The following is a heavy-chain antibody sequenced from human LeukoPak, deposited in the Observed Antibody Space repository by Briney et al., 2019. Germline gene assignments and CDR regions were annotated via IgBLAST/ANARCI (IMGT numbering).Heavy chain of an antibody. V-gene: IGHV3-7*01. Sequence: GGSLRLSCAASGFTFSYAWMSWVRQAPGKGLEWVANIKQDGSEKYYVDSVKGRFTISRDNAKNSLYLQMNSLRAEDTAVYYCASGSETDYYYYGMDVWGQGTTVTVSS. CDR2: IKQDGSEK. J-gene: IGHJ6*02. CDR1: GFTFSYAW. D-gene: IGHD1-14*01. CDR3: ASGSETDYYYYGMDV.